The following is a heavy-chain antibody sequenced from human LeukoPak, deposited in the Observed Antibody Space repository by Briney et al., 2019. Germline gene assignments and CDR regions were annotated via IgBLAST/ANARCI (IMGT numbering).Heavy chain of an antibody. CDR2: INHSGST. V-gene: IGHV4-34*01. CDR1: GGSFSGYY. CDR3: AKEDRDYWIWFGP. D-gene: IGHD4-17*01. J-gene: IGHJ5*02. Sequence: SETLSLTCAVYGGSFSGYYWSWIRQPPGKGLEWIGEINHSGSTNYNPSLKSRVTISVDTSKNQFSLKLSSVTAAATAVYYCAKEDRDYWIWFGPWGQGTLVTVSS.